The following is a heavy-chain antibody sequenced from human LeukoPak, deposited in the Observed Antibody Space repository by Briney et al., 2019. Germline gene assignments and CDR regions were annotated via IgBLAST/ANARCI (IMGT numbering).Heavy chain of an antibody. J-gene: IGHJ4*02. Sequence: ASVKVSCKASGYTFTGYDMHWVLQAPGQGLEWMEWINPNSGNTNYAQKLQGRVTMTTDTSTSTAYMELRSLRSDDTAVYYCARDGPFYDILTGLYYFDYWGQGTLVTVSS. CDR2: INPNSGNT. CDR1: GYTFTGYD. CDR3: ARDGPFYDILTGLYYFDY. D-gene: IGHD3-9*01. V-gene: IGHV1-18*04.